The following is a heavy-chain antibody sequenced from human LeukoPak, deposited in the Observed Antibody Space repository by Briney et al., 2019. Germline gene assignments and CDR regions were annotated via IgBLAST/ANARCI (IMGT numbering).Heavy chain of an antibody. CDR3: AREFRVGDYDPDGDAFDI. V-gene: IGHV1-46*01. Sequence: EASVKVSCKASGYTFTSYYIHWVRQAPGQGLQWMGIINPSGGSTTYAQKFQGRVTMTRDTSTSTVYMYLSSLRSEDTAVYYCAREFRVGDYDPDGDAFDIWGQGTMVTVSS. CDR1: GYTFTSYY. CDR2: INPSGGST. D-gene: IGHD4-17*01. J-gene: IGHJ3*02.